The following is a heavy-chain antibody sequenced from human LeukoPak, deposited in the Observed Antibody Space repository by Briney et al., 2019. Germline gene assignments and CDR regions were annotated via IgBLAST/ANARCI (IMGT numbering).Heavy chain of an antibody. D-gene: IGHD2-15*01. CDR3: ARGDCSGGSCRYNYGMDL. CDR2: IYYSGST. Sequence: SETLSLTCPVSGGSIRSYYWSWIRQPPGKGLEWIGYIYYSGSTNYNPSLKSRVTISVDTSKNQFSLKLSSVTAADTAVYYCARGDCSGGSCRYNYGMDLWGQGTTVTVSS. V-gene: IGHV4-59*01. J-gene: IGHJ6*02. CDR1: GGSIRSYY.